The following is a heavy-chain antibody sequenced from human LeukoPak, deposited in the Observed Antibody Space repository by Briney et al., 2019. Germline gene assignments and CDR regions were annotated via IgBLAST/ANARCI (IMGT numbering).Heavy chain of an antibody. D-gene: IGHD3-22*01. CDR3: AKDLRPVYYYDSSGYYPLMAY. Sequence: GGSLRLSCAASGFTFSSYAMSWVRQAPGKGLEWVSAISGSGGSTYYADSVKGRFTISRDNSKNTLYLQMNSLRAEDTAVYYCAKDLRPVYYYDSSGYYPLMAYWRQGTLVTVSS. J-gene: IGHJ4*02. CDR1: GFTFSSYA. CDR2: ISGSGGST. V-gene: IGHV3-23*01.